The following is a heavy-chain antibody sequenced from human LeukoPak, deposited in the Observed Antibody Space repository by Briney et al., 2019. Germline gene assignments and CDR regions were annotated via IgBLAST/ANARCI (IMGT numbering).Heavy chain of an antibody. CDR1: GFTFSSYW. V-gene: IGHV3-7*01. CDR2: IKQDGSEK. CDR3: ARVRIQLWLGAFDI. J-gene: IGHJ3*02. D-gene: IGHD5-18*01. Sequence: GGSLRLSCAASGFTFSSYWMSWVRQAPGKGLEWVANIKQDGSEKYYVDSVKGRFTISRDNAKNSLYLQMNSLRAEDTAVYYCARVRIQLWLGAFDIWGQGTTVTVSS.